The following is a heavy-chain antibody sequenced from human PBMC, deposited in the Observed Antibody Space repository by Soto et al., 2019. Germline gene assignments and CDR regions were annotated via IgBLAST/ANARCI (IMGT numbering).Heavy chain of an antibody. Sequence: PGGSLRLSCAASGFTFSSYSMNWVRQAPGKGLEWVSSISSSSSYIYYADSVKGRFTISRDNAKNSLYLQMNSLRAEDTAVYYCVGSSGWYGRAFHYYGMDVWGQGTTVTVSS. J-gene: IGHJ6*02. CDR2: ISSSSSYI. V-gene: IGHV3-21*01. D-gene: IGHD6-19*01. CDR3: VGSSGWYGRAFHYYGMDV. CDR1: GFTFSSYS.